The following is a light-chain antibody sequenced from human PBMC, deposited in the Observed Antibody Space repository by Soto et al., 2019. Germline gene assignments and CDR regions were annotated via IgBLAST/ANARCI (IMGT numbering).Light chain of an antibody. J-gene: IGLJ1*01. CDR3: SSYTSISSYV. V-gene: IGLV2-14*01. CDR2: EVN. Sequence: QSALTQPASGSGSPGQSITISCTGTSRDIGGYNYVSWYQQHPGKAPKLIIFEVNNRPSGISDRFSGSKSGNTASLTISGLQTEDEADYYCSSYTSISSYVFAAGTKLTVL. CDR1: SRDIGGYNY.